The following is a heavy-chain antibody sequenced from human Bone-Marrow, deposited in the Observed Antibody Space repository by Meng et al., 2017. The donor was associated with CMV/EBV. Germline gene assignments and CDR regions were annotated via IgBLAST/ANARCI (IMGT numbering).Heavy chain of an antibody. D-gene: IGHD3-3*01. CDR2: ISSSSSKI. J-gene: IGHJ3*02. V-gene: IGHV3-48*04. CDR3: AREDLNYDFWSGYRTATFDI. CDR1: GFSFSDYS. Sequence: GESLKISCAASGFSFSDYSMNWVRQAPGKGLEWVLYISSSSSKIYYADSVKGRFTISRDNAKNSLYLQMNSLRAEDTAVYYCAREDLNYDFWSGYRTATFDIWGQGTRVTVSS.